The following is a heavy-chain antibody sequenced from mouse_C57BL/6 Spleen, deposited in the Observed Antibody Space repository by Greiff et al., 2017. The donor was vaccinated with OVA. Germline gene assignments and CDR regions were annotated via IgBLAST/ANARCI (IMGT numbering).Heavy chain of an antibody. J-gene: IGHJ4*01. CDR2: IWWDDDK. Sequence: QVTLKESGPGILQPSQTLSLTCSFSGFSLSTFGMGVGWIRQPSGKGLEWLAHIWWDDDKYYNPALKSRLTISKDTSKNQVFLKIANVDTADTATYYCARNHYGNYFYAMDYWGQGTSVTVSS. CDR1: GFSLSTFGMG. D-gene: IGHD2-1*01. CDR3: ARNHYGNYFYAMDY. V-gene: IGHV8-8*01.